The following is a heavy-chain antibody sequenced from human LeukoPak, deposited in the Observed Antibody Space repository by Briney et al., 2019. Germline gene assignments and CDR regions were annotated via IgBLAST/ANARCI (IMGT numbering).Heavy chain of an antibody. V-gene: IGHV1-2*02. CDR1: GYTFTGYY. J-gene: IGHJ6*03. Sequence: ASVKVSCKASGYTFTGYYMHWVRQAPGQGLEWMGWINPNSGATNYAQKFQGRVTMTRDTSISTAYMELSRLRSDDTAVYYCARGVTGDPEYYYYYYYMDVWGKGTTVTVSS. CDR3: ARGVTGDPEYYYYYYYMDV. D-gene: IGHD2-21*02. CDR2: INPNSGAT.